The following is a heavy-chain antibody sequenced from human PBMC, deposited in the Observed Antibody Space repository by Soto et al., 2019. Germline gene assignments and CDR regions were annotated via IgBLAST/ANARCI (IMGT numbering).Heavy chain of an antibody. V-gene: IGHV1-69*01. J-gene: IGHJ4*02. Sequence: QVQLVQSGAEVKKPGSSVKVSCKASGGTFSSYAISWVRQAPGQGLEWMGGIIPIFGTANYAQKFQGRVTITADESMSTAYMELSSLRSEDTAVYYCARDSRYYYDSSGYSSFDYWGQGTLVTVSS. CDR3: ARDSRYYYDSSGYSSFDY. CDR2: IIPIFGTA. CDR1: GGTFSSYA. D-gene: IGHD3-22*01.